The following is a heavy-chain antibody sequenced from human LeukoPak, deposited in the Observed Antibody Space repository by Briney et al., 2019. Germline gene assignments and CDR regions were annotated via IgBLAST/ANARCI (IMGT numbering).Heavy chain of an antibody. Sequence: GASLQISCKGSGYSFTSYWIGWVRQLPGKGLEWMGIIYPGDSDTRYSPSFQGQVTISADKSISTAYLQWSSLKASDTAMYYCARVVTFGGVIVYFDYWGQGTLVTVSS. V-gene: IGHV5-51*01. D-gene: IGHD3-16*02. J-gene: IGHJ4*02. CDR2: IYPGDSDT. CDR1: GYSFTSYW. CDR3: ARVVTFGGVIVYFDY.